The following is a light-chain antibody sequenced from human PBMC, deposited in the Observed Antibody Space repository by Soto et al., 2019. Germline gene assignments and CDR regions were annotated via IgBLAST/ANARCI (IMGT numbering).Light chain of an antibody. CDR2: ATS. J-gene: IGKJ2*01. Sequence: IVLTQSPGTLSLSPGERATLSCRASQSVSSIYLAWYQQKPGQAPSLLIYATSSRATGIPDRFSGSGSGTDFSLTISRLEPEDFAVYYCQHFGNSLYTFGQGTKVDIK. CDR3: QHFGNSLYT. CDR1: QSVSSIY. V-gene: IGKV3-20*01.